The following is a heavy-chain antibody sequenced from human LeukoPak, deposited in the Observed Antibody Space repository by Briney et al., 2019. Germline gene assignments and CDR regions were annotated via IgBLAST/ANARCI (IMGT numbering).Heavy chain of an antibody. Sequence: ASVKVSCKASGYTFTAHAVHRVRQAPGQRLEWMGWINVANGDTGYSQKFQDRVTITRDTSASTGYMEMSSLISEDTAVYYCASKPRGESRRFDYWGQGTLVTVSS. CDR1: GYTFTAHA. V-gene: IGHV1-3*01. CDR2: INVANGDT. CDR3: ASKPRGESRRFDY. D-gene: IGHD3-16*01. J-gene: IGHJ4*02.